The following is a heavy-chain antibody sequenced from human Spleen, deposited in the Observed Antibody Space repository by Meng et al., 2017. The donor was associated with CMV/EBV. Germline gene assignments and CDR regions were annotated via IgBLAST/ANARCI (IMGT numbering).Heavy chain of an antibody. Sequence: KVSCKGSGYSFNNYWIGWVRQMPGKGLEWMGIIYPGDSDTRYSPSFQGQVTISADKSISTAYLQWSSLKASDTAMYYCARVMATKNYYFDYWGQGTRVTVSS. D-gene: IGHD5-12*01. J-gene: IGHJ4*02. CDR3: ARVMATKNYYFDY. V-gene: IGHV5-51*01. CDR1: GYSFNNYW. CDR2: IYPGDSDT.